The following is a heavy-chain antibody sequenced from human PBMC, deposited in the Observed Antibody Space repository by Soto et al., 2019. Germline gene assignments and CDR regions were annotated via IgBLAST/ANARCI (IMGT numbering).Heavy chain of an antibody. J-gene: IGHJ5*02. Sequence: EVQLLESGGGLVQPGGSLRLSCAASGFTFSNSAMSWVRQAPGKGLEWVSAISGSGGSAYYADSVKGRFTMSRDNSNKKLFLQLNSLRAEDTAIYYCVKKTGTSSWNTGNWFDPWGQGTLVTVSS. CDR3: VKKTGTSSWNTGNWFDP. V-gene: IGHV3-23*01. CDR1: GFTFSNSA. D-gene: IGHD1-1*01. CDR2: ISGSGGSA.